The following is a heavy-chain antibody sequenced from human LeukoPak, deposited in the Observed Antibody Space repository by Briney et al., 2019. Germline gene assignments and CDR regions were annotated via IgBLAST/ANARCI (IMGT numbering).Heavy chain of an antibody. CDR3: ARGALKAYYCDY. CDR2: INWNSGSI. V-gene: IGHV3-9*01. J-gene: IGHJ4*02. Sequence: FLRLSCAASGFTFDDYAMHWVRQAPGKGLEWVSGINWNSGSIGYADSVKGRFTISRDNAKNTVYLQLNSLSAEDTAVYYCARGALKAYYCDYWGQGTPVTVSS. CDR1: GFTFDDYA.